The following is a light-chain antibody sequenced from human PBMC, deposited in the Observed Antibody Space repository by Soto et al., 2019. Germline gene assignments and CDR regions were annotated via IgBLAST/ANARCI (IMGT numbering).Light chain of an antibody. V-gene: IGLV1-40*01. CDR2: GNS. CDR3: QSYDSSLSGYV. Sequence: QSALTQPPSVSGAPGQRVTISCTGSSSNIGAGYDVHWYLQLPGTAPKLLIYGNSNRPSGVPDRFSGSKSGTSASLAITGLQAEDEADYYCQSYDSSLSGYVFGTGTKLTVL. CDR1: SSNIGAGYD. J-gene: IGLJ1*01.